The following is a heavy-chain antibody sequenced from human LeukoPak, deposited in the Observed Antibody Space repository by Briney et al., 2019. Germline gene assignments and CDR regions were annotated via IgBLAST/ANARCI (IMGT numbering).Heavy chain of an antibody. V-gene: IGHV1-18*01. J-gene: IGHJ4*02. Sequence: ASVKVYCKASGYTFTSYGISWVRQATGQGLEWMGWISAYNGNTNYAQKLQGRVTMTTDTSTSTAYMELRSLRSDDTAVYYCARDRGVVVITSFDYWGQGTLVTVSS. CDR1: GYTFTSYG. CDR2: ISAYNGNT. D-gene: IGHD3-22*01. CDR3: ARDRGVVVITSFDY.